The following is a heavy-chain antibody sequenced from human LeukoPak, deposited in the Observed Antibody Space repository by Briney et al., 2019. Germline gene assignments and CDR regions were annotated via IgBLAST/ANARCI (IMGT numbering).Heavy chain of an antibody. D-gene: IGHD3-3*01. Sequence: PSETLSLTCTVSGGSISSGSYYWTWIRQHPGKGLEWIGYIYYTGSTYYNPSLQSRVTISVDTSKNQFSLKLSSVTAADTAVYYCARPLDFSPRPGFDYWGQGTLVTVSS. V-gene: IGHV4-31*03. CDR1: GGSISSGSYY. CDR2: IYYTGST. J-gene: IGHJ4*02. CDR3: ARPLDFSPRPGFDY.